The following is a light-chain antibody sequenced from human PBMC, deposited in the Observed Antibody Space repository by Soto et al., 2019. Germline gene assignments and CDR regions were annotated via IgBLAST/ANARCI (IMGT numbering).Light chain of an antibody. Sequence: QSALTQPASLSVSPGQSITISFTGTSTVIGAYDYVSWFQPHPGKALKLMISGVNTRPSGVSNRFSGSKSGNTAYLTISGLKVEDEAEYFCFSFTTTRTHVFGTGTKVTVL. CDR3: FSFTTTRTHV. V-gene: IGLV2-14*01. CDR2: GVN. CDR1: STVIGAYDY. J-gene: IGLJ1*01.